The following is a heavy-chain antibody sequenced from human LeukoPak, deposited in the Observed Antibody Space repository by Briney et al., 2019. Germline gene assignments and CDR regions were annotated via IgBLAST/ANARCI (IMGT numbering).Heavy chain of an antibody. V-gene: IGHV3-23*01. D-gene: IGHD1-26*01. CDR1: GFTFSSYG. J-gene: IGHJ6*03. Sequence: GGSLRLSCAASGFTFSSYGMSWVRQAPGKGLEWVSASSGSGGSTYYADSVKGRFTISRDNSKNTLYLQMNSLRAEDTAVYYCAKVRVGATLYYYYYMDVWGKGTTVTISS. CDR3: AKVRVGATLYYYYYMDV. CDR2: SSGSGGST.